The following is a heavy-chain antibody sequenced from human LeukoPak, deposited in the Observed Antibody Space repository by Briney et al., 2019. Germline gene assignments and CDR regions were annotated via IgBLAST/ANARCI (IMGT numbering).Heavy chain of an antibody. CDR2: IKQDESEK. CDR1: GFTFSNYW. Sequence: PGGSLRLSCGVSGFTFSNYWMSWVRQAPGKGLEWVANIKQDESEKYYVDSVKGRFTISRGNAKNSLYLQMNSLRAEDTAVYYCARGSAVTANNFDFWGQGTLVTVSS. D-gene: IGHD4-11*01. V-gene: IGHV3-7*01. J-gene: IGHJ4*02. CDR3: ARGSAVTANNFDF.